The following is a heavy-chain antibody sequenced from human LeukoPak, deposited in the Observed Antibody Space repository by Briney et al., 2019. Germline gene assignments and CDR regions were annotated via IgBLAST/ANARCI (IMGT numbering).Heavy chain of an antibody. D-gene: IGHD6-13*01. V-gene: IGHV3-30*18. CDR3: AKGVRIAAAGRSGQTDY. Sequence: PGGSLKLSCAASGFSFSDYAMSWVRQAPGKGLEWVAVISYDGSNKYYADSVKGRFTISRDNSKNTLYLQMNSLRAEDTAVYYCAKGVRIAAAGRSGQTDYWGQGTLVTVSS. CDR2: ISYDGSNK. CDR1: GFSFSDYA. J-gene: IGHJ4*02.